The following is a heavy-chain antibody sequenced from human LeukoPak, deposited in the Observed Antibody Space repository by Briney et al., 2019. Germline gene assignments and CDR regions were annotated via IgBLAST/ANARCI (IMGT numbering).Heavy chain of an antibody. CDR3: AREWQGGIAAAGTRIEGDY. D-gene: IGHD6-13*01. J-gene: IGHJ4*02. V-gene: IGHV3-7*01. Sequence: GGSLRLSCAVSGFSVSGYWMSWVRQAPGKGLEWVANIKQDGSEKNYVDSVKGRFTISRDDAENPLFLQMNSLRVEDTAVYYCAREWQGGIAAAGTRIEGDYWGQGTLVAVSS. CDR1: GFSVSGYW. CDR2: IKQDGSEK.